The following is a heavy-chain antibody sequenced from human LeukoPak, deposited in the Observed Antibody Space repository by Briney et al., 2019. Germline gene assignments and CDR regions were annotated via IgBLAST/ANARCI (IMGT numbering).Heavy chain of an antibody. Sequence: PSETLFLTCTVSGGSISSSSYYWGWIRQPPGKGLEWIGSTYYSGSTYYNPSLKSRVTISVDTSKNQFSLKPSSVTAADTAVYYCARTAIVLLWFGELPYDAFDIWGQGTMVTVSS. J-gene: IGHJ3*02. D-gene: IGHD3-10*01. CDR1: GGSISSSSYY. CDR3: ARTAIVLLWFGELPYDAFDI. V-gene: IGHV4-39*01. CDR2: TYYSGST.